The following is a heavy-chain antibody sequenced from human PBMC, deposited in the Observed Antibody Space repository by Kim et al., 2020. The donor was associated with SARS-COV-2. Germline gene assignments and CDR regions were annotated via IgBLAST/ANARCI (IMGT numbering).Heavy chain of an antibody. Sequence: YNPSLKSRVTISVDTSKNQFSLKLSSVTAADTAVYYCARREHYGDYRLDYWGQGTLVTVSS. J-gene: IGHJ4*02. D-gene: IGHD4-17*01. V-gene: IGHV4-39*01. CDR3: ARREHYGDYRLDY.